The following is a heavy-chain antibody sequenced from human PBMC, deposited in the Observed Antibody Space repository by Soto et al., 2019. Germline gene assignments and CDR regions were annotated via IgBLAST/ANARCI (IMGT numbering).Heavy chain of an antibody. D-gene: IGHD2-2*01. CDR3: ARDPYCSSTSCRHYYFHY. V-gene: IGHV1-18*01. CDR2: ISAYNGNT. Sequence: ASVKVSCKASGYTFISYGISWVRQAPGQGLEWMGWISAYNGNTNYAQKLQGRVTITTDKSKNTAYMEMRSLRSEDTAVYYCARDPYCSSTSCRHYYFHYWGQGTLVTVSS. J-gene: IGHJ4*02. CDR1: GYTFISYG.